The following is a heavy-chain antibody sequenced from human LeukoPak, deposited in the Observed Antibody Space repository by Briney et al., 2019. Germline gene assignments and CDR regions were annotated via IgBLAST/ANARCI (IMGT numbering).Heavy chain of an antibody. CDR3: ARDVTGDDYVWGSYRLYYFDY. D-gene: IGHD3-16*02. V-gene: IGHV4-38-2*02. Sequence: PSETLSLTCAVYGGSFSGYYWGWIRQPPGKGLEWIGSIYHSGSTYYNPSLKSRVTISVDTSKNQFSLKLSSVTAADTAVYYCARDVTGDDYVWGSYRLYYFDYWGQGTLVTVSS. CDR2: IYHSGST. J-gene: IGHJ4*02. CDR1: GGSFSGYY.